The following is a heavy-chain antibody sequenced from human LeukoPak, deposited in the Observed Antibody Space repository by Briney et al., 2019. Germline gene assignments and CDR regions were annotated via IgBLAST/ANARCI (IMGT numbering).Heavy chain of an antibody. V-gene: IGHV4-34*01. CDR3: ARHGSPWYYFDF. J-gene: IGHJ4*02. Sequence: SETLSPTCAVYGGSFSGYYWSWIRQPPGKGLEWIGEINHSGSTNYNPSLKSRVTISVDTSKNQFSLKLSSVTAADTAVYYCARHGSPWYYFDFWGQGTLVTVSS. D-gene: IGHD2-15*01. CDR1: GGSFSGYY. CDR2: INHSGST.